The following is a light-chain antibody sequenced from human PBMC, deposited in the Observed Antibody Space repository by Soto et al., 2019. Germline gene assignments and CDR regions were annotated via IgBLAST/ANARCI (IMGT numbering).Light chain of an antibody. CDR3: NSYAVKKNFVV. J-gene: IGLJ1*01. Sequence: QSALPQTPSASGSPGQSVTISCTGSSDDIGGYDYVSWYQHHPGRTPKLIIYEVNKRPSGVPDRFSGSKSGNTASLTVSGLQAEDGADYYCNSYAVKKNFVVFGSGTKVTVL. CDR1: SDDIGGYDY. V-gene: IGLV2-8*01. CDR2: EVN.